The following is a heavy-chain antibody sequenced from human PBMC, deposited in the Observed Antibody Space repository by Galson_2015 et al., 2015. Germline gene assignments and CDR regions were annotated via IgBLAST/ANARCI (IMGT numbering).Heavy chain of an antibody. J-gene: IGHJ4*02. Sequence: SVKVPCKASGYTFTSYAMHWVRQAPGQRLEWVGWINAGNGNTKYSQKFQGRVTITRDTSASTAYMELSSLRSEDTAVYYCARSAYGDPYYFDYWGQGTLVTVSS. CDR1: GYTFTSYA. CDR3: ARSAYGDPYYFDY. D-gene: IGHD4-17*01. CDR2: INAGNGNT. V-gene: IGHV1-3*01.